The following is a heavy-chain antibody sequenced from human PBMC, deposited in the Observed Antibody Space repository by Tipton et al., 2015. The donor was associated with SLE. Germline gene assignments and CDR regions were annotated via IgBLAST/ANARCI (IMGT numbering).Heavy chain of an antibody. CDR1: GGSISSYF. Sequence: TLSLTCTVSGGSISSYFWSWIRQPPGKGLEWLGYADYSGSTNYNPSLNSRFTISVDPSKNQFSLKLSSMTAADTAVYYCARAQNYYCSGSYHKGFDYWGQGTLITVSS. V-gene: IGHV4-59*01. D-gene: IGHD3-10*01. J-gene: IGHJ4*02. CDR2: ADYSGST. CDR3: ARAQNYYCSGSYHKGFDY.